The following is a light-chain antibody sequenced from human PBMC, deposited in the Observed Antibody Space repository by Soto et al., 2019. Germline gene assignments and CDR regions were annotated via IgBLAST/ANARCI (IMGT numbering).Light chain of an antibody. CDR2: GVS. Sequence: QSALSQTASLSGSPVQSVTISCTSTTSDVGGYNFVTWYRPLPGEAPKLILYGVSDRPSGVSARFSGSKSGDTDSLTVSGLQAEDEADYYCSSYAGSNNHVLGTGTRSPS. J-gene: IGLJ1*01. CDR1: TSDVGGYNF. CDR3: SSYAGSNNHV. V-gene: IGLV2-8*01.